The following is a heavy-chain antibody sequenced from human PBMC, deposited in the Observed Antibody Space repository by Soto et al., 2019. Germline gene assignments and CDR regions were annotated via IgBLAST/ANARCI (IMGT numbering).Heavy chain of an antibody. V-gene: IGHV4-31*03. CDR3: ARDYRSSTSCYGLDY. CDR1: GGSISSGGYY. D-gene: IGHD2-2*01. Sequence: QVQLQESGPGLVKPSQTLSLTCTVSGGSISSGGYYWSWIRQHPGKGLEWIGYIYYSGSTYYNPSLKSRVTISVDTSKNQFSLKLSSVTAADTAVYYCARDYRSSTSCYGLDYWGQGTLVTVSS. CDR2: IYYSGST. J-gene: IGHJ4*02.